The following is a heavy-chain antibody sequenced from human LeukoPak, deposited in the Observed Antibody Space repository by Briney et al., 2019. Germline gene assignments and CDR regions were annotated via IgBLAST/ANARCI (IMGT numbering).Heavy chain of an antibody. CDR2: IYHSGST. V-gene: IGHV4-59*01. CDR1: GGSINSYY. Sequence: SEILSLTCTVSGGSINSYYWNWIRQPPGKGLEWIGYIYHSGSTNYNPSLKSRVTISLDTSKNQFSLKLTSVTAADTAIYYCARVGGMTTINNAAFDIWGQGTMVTVSS. D-gene: IGHD5-24*01. CDR3: ARVGGMTTINNAAFDI. J-gene: IGHJ3*02.